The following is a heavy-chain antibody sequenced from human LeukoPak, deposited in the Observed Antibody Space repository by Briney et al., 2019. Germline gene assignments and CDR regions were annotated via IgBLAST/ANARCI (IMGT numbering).Heavy chain of an antibody. Sequence: GGSLRLSCAPSGFTFSRYWMSWVRQAPGKGLEWVASIKQDGSEKYSVDSVKGRFTVSRDNGKNSLYLQMNSLRAADTALYYCARDADLGTTISGAFDIWGQGTMVTVSA. CDR3: ARDADLGTTISGAFDI. V-gene: IGHV3-7*01. CDR1: GFTFSRYW. D-gene: IGHD5-24*01. J-gene: IGHJ3*02. CDR2: IKQDGSEK.